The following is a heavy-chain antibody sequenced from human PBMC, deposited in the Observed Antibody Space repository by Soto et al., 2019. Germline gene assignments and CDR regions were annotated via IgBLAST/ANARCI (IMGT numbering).Heavy chain of an antibody. CDR1: GFTFSGSA. Sequence: GGSLRLSCAASGFTFSGSAMHWVRQASGKGLEWVGRIRSKANSYATAYAASVKGRFTISRDDSKNTAYLQMNSLKTEDTAVYYCTRHGDTAMVNMKNWFDPWGQGTLVTVSS. J-gene: IGHJ5*02. CDR2: IRSKANSYAT. D-gene: IGHD5-18*01. CDR3: TRHGDTAMVNMKNWFDP. V-gene: IGHV3-73*01.